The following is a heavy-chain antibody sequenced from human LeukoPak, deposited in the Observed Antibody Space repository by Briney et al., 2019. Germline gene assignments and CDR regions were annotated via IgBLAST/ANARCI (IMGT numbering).Heavy chain of an antibody. V-gene: IGHV3-23*01. CDR1: GFTFYNYA. CDR2: IIGSGTIT. CDR3: AKDSSPMTAHFDS. D-gene: IGHD2-21*02. J-gene: IGHJ4*02. Sequence: SGGSLRLSCAASGFTFYNYAMTWVRQAPGKGLEWVSTIIGSGTITYFADSVRGRFTISRDNSENTVDLQMHSLRAEDTAIYYCAKDSSPMTAHFDSWGRGTLVTVSS.